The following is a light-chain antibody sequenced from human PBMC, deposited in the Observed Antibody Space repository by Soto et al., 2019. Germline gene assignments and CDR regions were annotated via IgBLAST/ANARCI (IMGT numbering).Light chain of an antibody. V-gene: IGLV2-14*01. J-gene: IGLJ2*01. Sequence: QSVLTQPASVSGSPGQSITISCTGTSSDVGSYKYVSWYQQHPDKVPKLMIYEVSNRPSGVSNRFSGSKSGNTASLTISGLQPEDEADYYCSSYSRTSTAVVFGGGTKLTVL. CDR2: EVS. CDR1: SSDVGSYKY. CDR3: SSYSRTSTAVV.